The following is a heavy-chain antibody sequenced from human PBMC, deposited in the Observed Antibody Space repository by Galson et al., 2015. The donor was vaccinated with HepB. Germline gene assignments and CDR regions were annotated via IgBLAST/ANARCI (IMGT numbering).Heavy chain of an antibody. CDR2: ISGSGGST. J-gene: IGHJ5*02. D-gene: IGHD2-21*02. CDR3: AIGPLPSSWFDP. Sequence: SLRLSCAASGFTFSSYAMSWVRQAPGKGLEWVSAISGSGGSTYYADSVKGRFTISRDNSKNTLYLQMNSLRAEDTAVYYCAIGPLPSSWFDPWGQGTLVTVSS. V-gene: IGHV3-23*01. CDR1: GFTFSSYA.